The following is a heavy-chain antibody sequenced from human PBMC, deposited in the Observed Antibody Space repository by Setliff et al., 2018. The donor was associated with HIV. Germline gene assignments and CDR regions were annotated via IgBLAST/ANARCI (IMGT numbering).Heavy chain of an antibody. Sequence: GGSLRLSCAASGFTFGGYSMEWVRQAPGKGLEWVAGISHDARYKFYAGSVKGRFTVSRDDSKNTLYLQMNSLIAEDTAVYYCAREADDFWSGFRAYYYYMDVWGKGTTVTVSS. V-gene: IGHV3-30*04. D-gene: IGHD3-3*01. CDR1: GFTFGGYS. CDR2: ISHDARYK. CDR3: AREADDFWSGFRAYYYYMDV. J-gene: IGHJ6*03.